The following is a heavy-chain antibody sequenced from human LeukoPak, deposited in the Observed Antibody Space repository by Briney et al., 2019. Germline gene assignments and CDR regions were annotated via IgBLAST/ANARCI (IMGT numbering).Heavy chain of an antibody. D-gene: IGHD1-26*01. CDR3: ASQFSGRPRDFDY. J-gene: IGHJ4*02. V-gene: IGHV3-23*01. CDR2: ISGSGGST. CDR1: GFTFRNAW. Sequence: QSGGSLRLSCAASGFTFRNAWMSWVRPAPGKGLEGVSAISGSGGSTYYADSVKGRFTVSRDNSKNTLYLQMNSLRAEDTAVYYCASQFSGRPRDFDYWGQGTLVTVSS.